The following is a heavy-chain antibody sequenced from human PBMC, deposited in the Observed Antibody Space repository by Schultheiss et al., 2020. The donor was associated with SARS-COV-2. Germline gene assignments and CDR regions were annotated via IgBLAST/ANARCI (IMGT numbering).Heavy chain of an antibody. D-gene: IGHD2-2*01. CDR3: ARGRYCSSTSCYPKVFHY. CDR1: GGSISSSSYY. J-gene: IGHJ4*02. CDR2: IYYSGST. Sequence: SETLSLTCTVSGGSISSSSYYWGWIRQPPGKGLEWIGSIYYSGSTNYNPSLKSRVTISVDTSKNQFSLKLSSVTAADTAVYYCARGRYCSSTSCYPKVFHYWGQGTLVTVSS. V-gene: IGHV4-39*07.